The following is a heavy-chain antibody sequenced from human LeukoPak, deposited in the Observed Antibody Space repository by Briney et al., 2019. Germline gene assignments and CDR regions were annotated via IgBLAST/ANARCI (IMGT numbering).Heavy chain of an antibody. Sequence: GGSLRLSCAASGFTFSSYAMSWVRQAPGKGLEWVANIKQDGSEKYYVDSVKGRFTISRDNAKNSLYLQMNSLRAEDTAVYYCARDLGIVVVTAILRFDYWGQGTLVTVSS. V-gene: IGHV3-7*01. D-gene: IGHD2-21*02. CDR1: GFTFSSYA. CDR3: ARDLGIVVVTAILRFDY. J-gene: IGHJ4*02. CDR2: IKQDGSEK.